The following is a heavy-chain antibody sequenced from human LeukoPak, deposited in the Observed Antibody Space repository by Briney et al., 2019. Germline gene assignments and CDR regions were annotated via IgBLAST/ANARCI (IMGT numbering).Heavy chain of an antibody. D-gene: IGHD5-24*01. V-gene: IGHV4-61*08. J-gene: IGHJ3*02. CDR2: IYYSENT. Sequence: PSETLSLTCTVSGGSISSGGYYWSWIRQPPGKGLEWIGYIYYSENTNYNPSLKSRVTISVDTSKNQFSLKLSSVTAADTAVYYCARDLEMAAYAFDIWGQGTMVTVSS. CDR1: GGSISSGGYY. CDR3: ARDLEMAAYAFDI.